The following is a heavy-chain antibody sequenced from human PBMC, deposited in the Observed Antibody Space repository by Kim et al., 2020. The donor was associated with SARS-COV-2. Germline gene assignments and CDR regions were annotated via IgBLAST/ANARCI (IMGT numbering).Heavy chain of an antibody. V-gene: IGHV1-46*01. CDR1: GYTFTNYY. J-gene: IGHJ4*02. CDR3: ARDFVCSGGSCYGFDY. CDR2: INPSGGST. D-gene: IGHD2-15*01. Sequence: ASVKVSCKASGYTFTNYYMHWVRQAPGQGLEWMGIINPSGGSTSYAQKFQGRVTMTRDTSTSTLYMELSSLRSEDTAVYYCARDFVCSGGSCYGFDYWGQGTLLTVSS.